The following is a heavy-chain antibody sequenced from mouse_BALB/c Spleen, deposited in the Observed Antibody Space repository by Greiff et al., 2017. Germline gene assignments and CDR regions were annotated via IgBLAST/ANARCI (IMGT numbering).Heavy chain of an antibody. Sequence: QVQLQQSGPELVKPGASVRISCKASGYTFTSYYIHWVKQRPGQGLEWIGWIYPGNVNTKYNEKFKGKATLTADKSSSTAYMQLSSLTSEDSAVYFCARSQGYYAMDYWGQGTSVTVSS. J-gene: IGHJ4*01. CDR1: GYTFTSYY. V-gene: IGHV1S56*01. CDR2: IYPGNVNT. CDR3: ARSQGYYAMDY.